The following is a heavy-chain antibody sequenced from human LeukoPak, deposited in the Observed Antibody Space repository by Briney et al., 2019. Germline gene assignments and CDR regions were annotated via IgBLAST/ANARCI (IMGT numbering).Heavy chain of an antibody. Sequence: ASVKVSCKASGGTFSSYAISWVRQAPGQGLEWMGGIIPIFGTANYAQKFQGRVTITADESTGTAYMELSSLRSEDTAVYYCARGGGPESIAPHSFDYWGQGTLVTVSS. D-gene: IGHD2-21*01. J-gene: IGHJ4*02. V-gene: IGHV1-69*01. CDR1: GGTFSSYA. CDR2: IIPIFGTA. CDR3: ARGGGPESIAPHSFDY.